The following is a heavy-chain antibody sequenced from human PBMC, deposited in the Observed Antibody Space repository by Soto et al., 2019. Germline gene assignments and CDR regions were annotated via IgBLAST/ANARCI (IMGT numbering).Heavy chain of an antibody. V-gene: IGHV3-23*01. CDR3: AKVGATLYYYYYGMDV. CDR2: ISGSGGST. CDR1: GFTFSSYA. Sequence: SLRLSCAASGFTFSSYAMSWVRQAPRKGLEWVSAISGSGGSTYYADSVKGRFTISRDNPKNTLYLQMNSLRAEDTAVYYCAKVGATLYYYYYGMDVWGQGTTVTVSS. J-gene: IGHJ6*02. D-gene: IGHD1-26*01.